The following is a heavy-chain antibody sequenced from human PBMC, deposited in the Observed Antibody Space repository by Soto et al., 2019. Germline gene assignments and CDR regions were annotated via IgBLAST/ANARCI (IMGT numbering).Heavy chain of an antibody. Sequence: SGPTLVNPTQTLTLTCTFSGFSLSTSGVGVGWIRQPPGKALEWLALIYWNDDKRYSPSLKSRLTITKDTSKNQVVLTMNNMELVDTATYYCACYSIFGVVRWFDPCGQGTLVIVSA. J-gene: IGHJ5*02. CDR1: GFSLSTSGVG. CDR2: IYWNDDK. D-gene: IGHD3-3*01. CDR3: ACYSIFGVVRWFDP. V-gene: IGHV2-5*01.